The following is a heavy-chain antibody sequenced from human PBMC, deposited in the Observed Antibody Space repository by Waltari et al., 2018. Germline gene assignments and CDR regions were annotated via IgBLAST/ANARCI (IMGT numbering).Heavy chain of an antibody. CDR3: ARDGTVYSSACKTYCYYGMDV. V-gene: IGHV4-4*07. Sequence: QVQLQESGPGLVKPSETLSLTCTVSGGSISSYYWSWIRQPAGKGLEWSGRIYTSGSTNDHPSLKGRVTRSVDTSKNQFSLKLSSVTAADTAVYYCARDGTVYSSACKTYCYYGMDVWGQGTTVTVSS. D-gene: IGHD6-25*01. CDR2: IYTSGST. J-gene: IGHJ6*02. CDR1: GGSISSYY.